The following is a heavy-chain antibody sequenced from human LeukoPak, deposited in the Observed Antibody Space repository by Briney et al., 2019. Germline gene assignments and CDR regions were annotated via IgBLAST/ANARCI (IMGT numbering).Heavy chain of an antibody. CDR3: AREQQGKYYDINNSIEYYFDY. D-gene: IGHD3-22*01. J-gene: IGHJ4*02. CDR1: GGTFTSYA. CDR2: IIPKAATP. V-gene: IGHV1-69*06. Sequence: GASVKVSCKASGGTFTSYAISWVRQAPGEGLVWMGRIIPKAATPNYSQKFQGRVTISADKSTSTAYMELSRLTSEDTAVYYCAREQQGKYYDINNSIEYYFDYWGQGTPVTVSS.